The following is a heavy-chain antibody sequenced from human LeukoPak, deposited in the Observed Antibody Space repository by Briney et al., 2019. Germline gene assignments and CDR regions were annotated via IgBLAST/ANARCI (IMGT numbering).Heavy chain of an antibody. CDR1: GGSISSGGYY. V-gene: IGHV4-31*03. Sequence: PSETLSLTCTVSGGSISSGGYYWSWIRQHPGKGLEWIGYIYYSGSTYYNPPLKSRVTISVDTSKNQFSLKLSSVTAADTAVYYCARESYSSSRGNWFDPWGQGTLVTVSS. CDR2: IYYSGST. D-gene: IGHD6-6*01. J-gene: IGHJ5*02. CDR3: ARESYSSSRGNWFDP.